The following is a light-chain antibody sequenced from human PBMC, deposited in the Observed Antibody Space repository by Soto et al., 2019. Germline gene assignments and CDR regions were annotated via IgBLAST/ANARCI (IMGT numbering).Light chain of an antibody. V-gene: IGLV1-40*01. CDR3: QSYDCSLSGYV. CDR2: GNS. Sequence: QSFLTQPPSVSGAPGQRVTISCTGSSSSIGAGYDVHWYQQLPGTAPKLLIYGNSNRPSRVPDRFSGSRSGTSASLAITGLQAEDEGDYYCQSYDCSLSGYVFGTGTKVTVL. CDR1: SSSIGAGYD. J-gene: IGLJ1*01.